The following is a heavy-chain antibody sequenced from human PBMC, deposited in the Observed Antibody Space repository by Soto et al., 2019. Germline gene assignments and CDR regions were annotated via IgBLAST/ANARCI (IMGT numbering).Heavy chain of an antibody. V-gene: IGHV1-69*01. CDR3: ARGLELLNYYYGMDV. J-gene: IGHJ6*02. Sequence: QVQLVQSGAEVKKPGSSVKVSCKASGGTFSSYAISWVRQAPGQGLEWMGGIIPIFGTANNAQKFQGRVTITADESTITAYMELSSLRSEDTAVYYSARGLELLNYYYGMDVWGQGTTVTVSS. D-gene: IGHD1-26*01. CDR2: IIPIFGTA. CDR1: GGTFSSYA.